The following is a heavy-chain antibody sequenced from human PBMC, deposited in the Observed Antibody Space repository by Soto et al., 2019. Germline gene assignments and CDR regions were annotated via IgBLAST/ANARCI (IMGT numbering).Heavy chain of an antibody. CDR2: IIPVFGTA. V-gene: IGHV1-69*01. D-gene: IGHD3-10*01. CDR1: GGTFSSYA. Sequence: QVQLVQSGAEVKKPGSSVKVSCKASGGTFSSYAISWVRQAPGQGLEWMGGIIPVFGTANYAQKCQGRLMITADDSTRTAYVELSSLISEDTAVYYCAGAKGDVVREEDFYYYGMDVWGQGNTVTVS. J-gene: IGHJ6*02. CDR3: AGAKGDVVREEDFYYYGMDV.